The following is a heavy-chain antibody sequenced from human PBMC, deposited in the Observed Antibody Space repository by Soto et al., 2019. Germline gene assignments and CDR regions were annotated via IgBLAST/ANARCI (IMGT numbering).Heavy chain of an antibody. CDR2: ISYDGSNI. Sequence: QVQLVESGGGVVQPGRSLRLSCAASGFTFSSYGMHWVRQAPGKGLEWVAIISYDGSNIYYGDSVKGRFTISRDNSKKTLYLQMNSLRAEDTAVYYCAKLTGSYQEDSWYFDLWGRGTLVTVSS. CDR1: GFTFSSYG. J-gene: IGHJ2*01. CDR3: AKLTGSYQEDSWYFDL. D-gene: IGHD3-10*01. V-gene: IGHV3-30*18.